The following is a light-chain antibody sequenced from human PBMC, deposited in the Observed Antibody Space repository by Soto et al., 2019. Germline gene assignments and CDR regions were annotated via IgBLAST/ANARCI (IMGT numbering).Light chain of an antibody. J-gene: IGKJ4*01. V-gene: IGKV3-11*01. CDR3: QHRSNWSQLA. CDR1: QSVSRF. CDR2: DTS. Sequence: EIVLTQSPATLSLSPGDRATLSCRASQSVSRFLAWYQQKLGQAPRLLIYDTSNRATGIPTRFSGSGSGTAFTLTISSLEPADFAFYYCQHRSNWSQLAFGGGTKVEIK.